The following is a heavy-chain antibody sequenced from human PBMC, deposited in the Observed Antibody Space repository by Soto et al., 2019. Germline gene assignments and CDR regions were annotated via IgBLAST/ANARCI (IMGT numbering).Heavy chain of an antibody. D-gene: IGHD5-18*01. CDR2: IYYSGST. J-gene: IGHJ4*02. CDR3: ARFRGYSYGSRLFDY. V-gene: IGHV4-59*08. Sequence: SETLSLTCTVSGASITTYYWSWIRQPPGRGLEWIGYIYYSGSTSYNPSLKSRVTISVDTSKNQFSLKLSSVTAADTAVYYCARFRGYSYGSRLFDYWGQGTLVTVSS. CDR1: GASITTYY.